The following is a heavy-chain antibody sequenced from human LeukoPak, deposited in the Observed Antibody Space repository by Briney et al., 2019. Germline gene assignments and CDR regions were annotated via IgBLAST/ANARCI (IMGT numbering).Heavy chain of an antibody. CDR1: GGSISRYY. CDR3: ARARGYSYGLTL. D-gene: IGHD5-18*01. Sequence: SETLSLTCTVSGGSISRYYWSWIRQPPGKGLEWIGYIYYSGSTNYNPSLKSRVTISVDTSKNQFSLKLSSVTAADTAVYYCARARGYSYGLTLWGQGTLVTVSS. J-gene: IGHJ4*02. V-gene: IGHV4-59*01. CDR2: IYYSGST.